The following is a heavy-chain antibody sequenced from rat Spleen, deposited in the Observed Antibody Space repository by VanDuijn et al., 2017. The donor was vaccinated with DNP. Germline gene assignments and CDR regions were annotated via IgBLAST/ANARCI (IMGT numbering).Heavy chain of an antibody. CDR1: GYSITSNY. CDR2: ISYSGGT. V-gene: IGHV3-1*01. J-gene: IGHJ2*01. D-gene: IGHD4-2*01. Sequence: EVQLQESGSGLVKPSQSLSLTCSVTGYSITSNYWGWIRKFPGDKMEYIGHISYSGGTNYNPSFKSRISITRDTSKNHFFLHLNSVTTEDTATYYCARFRTGPDYWGQGVMVTVSS. CDR3: ARFRTGPDY.